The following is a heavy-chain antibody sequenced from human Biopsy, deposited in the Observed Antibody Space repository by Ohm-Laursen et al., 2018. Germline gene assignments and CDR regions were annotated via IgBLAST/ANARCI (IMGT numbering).Heavy chain of an antibody. V-gene: IGHV1-8*01. CDR1: GYTFTNYN. Sequence: GASVKVSCKASGYTFTNYNVNWVRQATGQGLEWMGWMNPNSGNTGYAQKFQGRVTMTRNTSISTAYMELSSLTSVDTAVYYCARDFNYDGGGSFNFGYWGQGTLVTVFS. D-gene: IGHD3-22*01. CDR3: ARDFNYDGGGSFNFGY. CDR2: MNPNSGNT. J-gene: IGHJ4*02.